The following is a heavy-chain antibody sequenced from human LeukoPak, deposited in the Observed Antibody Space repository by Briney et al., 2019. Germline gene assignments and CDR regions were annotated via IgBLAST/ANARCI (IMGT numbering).Heavy chain of an antibody. D-gene: IGHD3-10*01. V-gene: IGHV4-39*01. CDR2: IYYSGST. CDR1: GGSISSSSYY. CDR3: ARHLEARGYYYYYGMDV. Sequence: SETLSLTCTVSGGSISSSSYYWGWIRQPPGKGLEWIGSIYYSGSTYYNPSLKSRVTISVDTSKNQFSLKLISVTAADTAVYYCARHLEARGYYYYYGMDVWGQGTTVTVSS. J-gene: IGHJ6*02.